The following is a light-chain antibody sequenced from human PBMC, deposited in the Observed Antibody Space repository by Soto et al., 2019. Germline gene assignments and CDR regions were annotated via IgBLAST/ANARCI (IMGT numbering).Light chain of an antibody. V-gene: IGKV3-20*01. J-gene: IGKJ2*01. Sequence: EIVLTQSPGTLSLSPGETATLSCRASQSVRSNYLAWYQQKPGQAHRLLIYDASSRATGIPDKFSGSGSDTDFALTSSRLEPEDFAVYYCQQYAGSPRTFGQGKKLEIK. CDR2: DAS. CDR1: QSVRSNY. CDR3: QQYAGSPRT.